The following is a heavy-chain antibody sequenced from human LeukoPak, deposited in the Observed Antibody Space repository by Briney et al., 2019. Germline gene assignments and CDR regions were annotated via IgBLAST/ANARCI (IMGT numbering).Heavy chain of an antibody. J-gene: IGHJ6*03. V-gene: IGHV1-18*01. CDR1: GYTFTSYG. CDR3: ARGTGRIYYYYYMDV. CDR2: ISAYNGNT. Sequence: ASVKVSRKASGYTFTSYGISWVRQAPGQGLEWMGWISAYNGNTNYAQKLQGRVTMTTDTSTSTAYMELRSLRSDDTAVYYCARGTGRIYYYYYMDVWGKGTTVTVSS. D-gene: IGHD1-1*01.